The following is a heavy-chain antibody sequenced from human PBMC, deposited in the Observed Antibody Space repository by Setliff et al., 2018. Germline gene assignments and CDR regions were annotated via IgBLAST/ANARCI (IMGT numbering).Heavy chain of an antibody. D-gene: IGHD2-21*01. CDR1: GYTFTSYY. CDR3: AREKFPGDWGDY. J-gene: IGHJ4*02. Sequence: WASVKVSCKATGYTFTSYYMHWVRQAPGQGLEWMGIINPSGGTTGYAQRFQGRVTMTGDTSTSTVYMELSSLRSEDTAVYYCAREKFPGDWGDYWGQGTLVTVSS. V-gene: IGHV1-46*01. CDR2: INPSGGTT.